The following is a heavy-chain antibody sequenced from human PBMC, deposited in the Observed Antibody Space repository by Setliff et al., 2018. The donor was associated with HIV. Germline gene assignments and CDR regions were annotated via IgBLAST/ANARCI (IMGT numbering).Heavy chain of an antibody. CDR2: INHSGST. V-gene: IGHV4-34*01. Sequence: SETLSLTCAGFGGSFSGYYWTWIRQPPGKGLEWIGEINHSGSTDYNPSLKSRVTISADTSKRQFSLKLGSVTAADTAVYYCARGLDYYGSGSYLPLGYWGQGTLVTVSS. D-gene: IGHD3-10*01. CDR3: ARGLDYYGSGSYLPLGY. CDR1: GGSFSGYY. J-gene: IGHJ4*02.